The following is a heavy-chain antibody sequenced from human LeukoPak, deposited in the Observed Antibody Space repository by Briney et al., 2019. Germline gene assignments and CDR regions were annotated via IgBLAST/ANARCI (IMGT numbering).Heavy chain of an antibody. CDR3: ARITSTSYYFHFMDV. CDR1: GFTIADYT. Sequence: GGSLRLSCAASGFTIADYTINWFRQAPGKGLEWVSYISRSSSDIYYADSVKGRFTIFRDNGKNSLFLEVNGLRVEDTGVYYCARITSTSYYFHFMDVWGKGTTVIVSS. V-gene: IGHV3-21*06. CDR2: ISRSSSDI. J-gene: IGHJ6*03. D-gene: IGHD2-2*01.